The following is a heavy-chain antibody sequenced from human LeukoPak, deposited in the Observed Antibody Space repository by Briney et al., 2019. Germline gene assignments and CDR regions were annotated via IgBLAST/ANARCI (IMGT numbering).Heavy chain of an antibody. J-gene: IGHJ4*02. V-gene: IGHV1-69*13. CDR1: GGTFSSYA. Sequence: SVKVSCKASGGTFSSYAISWVRQAPGQGLEWMGGIIPIFGTANYAQKFQGRVTVTADESTSTAYMELSSLRSEDTAVYYCATDGVAAHKRDYWGQGTLVTVSS. CDR3: ATDGVAAHKRDY. CDR2: IIPIFGTA. D-gene: IGHD6-6*01.